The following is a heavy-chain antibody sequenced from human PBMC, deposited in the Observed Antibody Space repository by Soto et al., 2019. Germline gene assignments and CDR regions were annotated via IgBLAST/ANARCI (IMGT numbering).Heavy chain of an antibody. V-gene: IGHV4-30-4*01. CDR3: ARGDFLAALHGMDV. CDR2: IYYSGST. Sequence: SETLSLTCTVSGGSISSGDYYWSWIRQPPGKGLEWIGYIYYSGSTYYNPSLKSRVTISVDTSKNQFSLKLSSVTAADTAVYYCARGDFLAALHGMDVWGQGTTVTVS. J-gene: IGHJ6*02. D-gene: IGHD6-6*01. CDR1: GGSISSGDYY.